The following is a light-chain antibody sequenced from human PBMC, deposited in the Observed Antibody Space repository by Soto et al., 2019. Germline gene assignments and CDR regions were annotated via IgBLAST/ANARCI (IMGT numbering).Light chain of an antibody. J-gene: IGKJ3*01. CDR3: HQYYSPPFA. Sequence: IVMTQSPESLGVSLGERATINCKSNQTILYGSNNKNYLSWYQQKPGQPPKFLIYWASTRKYGVPERFSGSGSGTDFALSMTNLQAEDVAVYYCHQYYSPPFAFGPGTKVHL. V-gene: IGKV4-1*01. CDR2: WAS. CDR1: QTILYGSNNKNY.